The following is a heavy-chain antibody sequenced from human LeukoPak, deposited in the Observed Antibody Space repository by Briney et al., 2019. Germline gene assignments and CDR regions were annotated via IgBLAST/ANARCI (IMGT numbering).Heavy chain of an antibody. J-gene: IGHJ4*02. D-gene: IGHD6-19*01. CDR3: ANGIRYKSGWLADY. CDR2: ISYDGSNK. V-gene: IGHV3-30*18. CDR1: GFTFSSYG. Sequence: GGSLRLSCAASGFTFSSYGMHWVRQAPGKGLEWVAVISYDGSNKYYADSVKGRFTISRNNSKNTLYLQMNSLRAEDTAVYYCANGIRYKSGWLADYWGQGTMVTGSS.